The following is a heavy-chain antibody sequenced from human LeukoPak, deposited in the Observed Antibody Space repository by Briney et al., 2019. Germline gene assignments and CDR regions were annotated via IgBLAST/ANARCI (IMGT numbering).Heavy chain of an antibody. CDR1: GFTFSSYW. D-gene: IGHD2-8*01. V-gene: IGHV3-74*01. CDR3: ARGPERTGVGTRYYYDMDV. Sequence: GGSLRLSCAASGFTFSSYWMHWVRQAPGKGLVWVSRINSDGSSTSYADSVKGRFTISRDSSKNTLYLQMNSLRAEDTAVYYCARGPERTGVGTRYYYDMDVWGQGTTVTVSS. J-gene: IGHJ6*02. CDR2: INSDGSST.